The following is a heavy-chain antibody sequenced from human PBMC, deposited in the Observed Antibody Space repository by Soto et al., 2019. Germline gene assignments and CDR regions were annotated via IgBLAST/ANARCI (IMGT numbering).Heavy chain of an antibody. CDR3: ARGGHRGYTY. V-gene: IGHV4-34*01. CDR2: TNHSGGT. J-gene: IGHJ4*02. D-gene: IGHD5-18*01. Sequence: PSETLSLTCAVYGGSFSGYYWSWIRQPPGKGLEWIGETNHSGGTNYNPSLKSRVTISVDTSKNQSSLRLSSVTSADTAVYYCARGGHRGYTYWGQGTLVTVSS. CDR1: GGSFSGYY.